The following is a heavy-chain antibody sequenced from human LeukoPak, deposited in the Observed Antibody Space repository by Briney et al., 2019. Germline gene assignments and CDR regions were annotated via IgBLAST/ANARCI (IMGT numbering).Heavy chain of an antibody. CDR3: ARKRYDGYFDY. CDR1: GYTFTSYY. V-gene: IGHV1-46*01. J-gene: IGHJ4*02. CDR2: INPSGGST. D-gene: IGHD3-3*01. Sequence: ASVKVSCKASGYTFTSYYIHWVRQAPGQGLEWMGIINPSGGSTSYAQKFQGRVTMTKDTSTSTVYMELSSLRSEDTAVYYCARKRYDGYFDYWGQGTLVTVSS.